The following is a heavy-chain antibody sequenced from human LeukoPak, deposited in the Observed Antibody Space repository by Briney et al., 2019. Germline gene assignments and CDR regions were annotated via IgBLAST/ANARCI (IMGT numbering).Heavy chain of an antibody. J-gene: IGHJ4*02. CDR3: ARAEEYSYYDY. V-gene: IGHV1-18*01. Sequence: ASVKVSCKASGYTFTNYGISWVRQAPGQGLEWMGWISANNGNRNYAQKFQGRVTMTRDTSTSTVYMELSSLRSEDTAVYYCARAEEYSYYDYWGQGTLVTVSS. CDR2: ISANNGNR. CDR1: GYTFTNYG. D-gene: IGHD5-18*01.